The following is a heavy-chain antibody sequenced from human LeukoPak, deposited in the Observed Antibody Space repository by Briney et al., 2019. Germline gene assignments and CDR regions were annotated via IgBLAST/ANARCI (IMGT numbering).Heavy chain of an antibody. CDR1: GGSISSYY. D-gene: IGHD2-2*01. CDR3: ARLPLVSEDYYYYGMDV. Sequence: SETLSLTCTVSGGSISSYYWSWIRQPPGKGLGWIGKIHSVGTTHYTPSLKSRVTISVDTSKNQFSLKLSSVTAADTAVYYCARLPLVSEDYYYYGMDVWGQGTTVTVSS. J-gene: IGHJ6*02. CDR2: IHSVGTT. V-gene: IGHV4-59*08.